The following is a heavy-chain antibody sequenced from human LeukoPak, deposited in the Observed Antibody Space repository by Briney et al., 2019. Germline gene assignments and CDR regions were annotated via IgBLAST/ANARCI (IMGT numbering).Heavy chain of an antibody. Sequence: GGSLRLSCAASGFTFSSYAMHWVRQAPGKGLEWVAVISYDGSNKYYADSVKGRFTISRDNSKNTLYLQMNSLRAEDTAVYYCARGYRDAFDIWGQGTMVTVSS. CDR2: ISYDGSNK. D-gene: IGHD5-18*01. J-gene: IGHJ3*02. CDR3: ARGYRDAFDI. V-gene: IGHV3-30-3*01. CDR1: GFTFSSYA.